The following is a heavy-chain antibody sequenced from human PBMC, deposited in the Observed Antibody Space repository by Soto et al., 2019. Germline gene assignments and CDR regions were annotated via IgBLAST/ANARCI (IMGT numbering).Heavy chain of an antibody. V-gene: IGHV3-33*01. J-gene: IGHJ6*02. D-gene: IGHD6-13*01. CDR2: IWYDGSNK. CDR3: ASRGSIAAAGTNYYYGMDV. Sequence: GGSLRLSCAASGFTFSSYGMHWVRQAPGKGLEWVAVIWYDGSNKYYADSVKGRFTISRDNSKNTLYLQMNSLRAEDTAVYYGASRGSIAAAGTNYYYGMDVWGQGTTVTVSS. CDR1: GFTFSSYG.